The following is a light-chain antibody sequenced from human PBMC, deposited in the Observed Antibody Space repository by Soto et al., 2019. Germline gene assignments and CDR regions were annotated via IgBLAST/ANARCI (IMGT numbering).Light chain of an antibody. Sequence: QSALTQPASMSGSPGQSITISCTGTSSDVGAYIYVSWYQQHPGKAPKLMIYEVNNRPSGVSNRFSGSKSGNTASLTISGLQAEDEADYYCSSYTSRTTLVFGGGTQLTVL. CDR3: SSYTSRTTLV. V-gene: IGLV2-14*01. CDR2: EVN. J-gene: IGLJ7*01. CDR1: SSDVGAYIY.